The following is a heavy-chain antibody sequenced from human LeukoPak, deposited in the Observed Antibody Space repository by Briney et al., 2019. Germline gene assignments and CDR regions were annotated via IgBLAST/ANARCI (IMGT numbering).Heavy chain of an antibody. CDR1: GFTFSSYA. V-gene: IGHV3-23*01. CDR3: ARRGAGPGIN. J-gene: IGHJ4*02. D-gene: IGHD3-10*01. CDR2: ISGSGGST. Sequence: GGSLRLSCAASGFTFSSYAMSWVRQAPGKGLEWVSAISGSGGSTYYADSVKGRFTISRDSAKNSLYLQMNSLRAEDTAVYYCARRGAGPGINWGQGTLVTVSS.